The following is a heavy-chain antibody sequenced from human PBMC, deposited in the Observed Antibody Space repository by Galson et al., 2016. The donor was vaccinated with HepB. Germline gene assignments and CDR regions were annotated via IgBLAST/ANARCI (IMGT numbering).Heavy chain of an antibody. CDR3: ARELDHSFYFDY. D-gene: IGHD1-14*01. Sequence: SGYTFNTYNMHWVRQAPGQGLEWMGIIKPSGGNTIYAQKFQDGITMTRDTSTSTVYMELISLRSEDTAVYYCARELDHSFYFDYWGQGTLLTVSS. J-gene: IGHJ4*02. V-gene: IGHV1-46*02. CDR1: GYTFNTYN. CDR2: IKPSGGNT.